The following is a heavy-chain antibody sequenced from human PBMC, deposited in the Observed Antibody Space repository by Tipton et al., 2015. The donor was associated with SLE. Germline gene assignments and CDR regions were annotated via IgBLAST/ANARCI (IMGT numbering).Heavy chain of an antibody. CDR3: VKDMGRSSSWDGLGDY. D-gene: IGHD6-13*01. CDR2: IYRDGST. J-gene: IGHJ4*02. CDR1: GFTVSSNY. V-gene: IGHV3-53*04. Sequence: QLVQSGGGLVQPGGSLRLSCAASGFTVSSNYMSWVRLAPGKGLEWVSVIYRDGSTHHADSVKGRFTISRDNAENSLYLQMNSLRLEDTALYYCVKDMGRSSSWDGLGDYWGQGTLVTVSS.